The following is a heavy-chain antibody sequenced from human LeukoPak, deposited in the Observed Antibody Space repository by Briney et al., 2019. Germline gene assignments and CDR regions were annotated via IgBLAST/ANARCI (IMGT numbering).Heavy chain of an antibody. CDR1: GFTFNTYW. V-gene: IGHV3-7*01. Sequence: GGSLRLSCSTSGFTFNTYWMTWVRQAPGKGLEWVANIKQDGSEEDYVDSVMGRFTISRDNGKNSVFLQMSGVRDEDTAVYYCIRFSRSMTMGESWGQGTLVTVSA. J-gene: IGHJ5*02. CDR2: IKQDGSEE. D-gene: IGHD3-10*01. CDR3: IRFSRSMTMGES.